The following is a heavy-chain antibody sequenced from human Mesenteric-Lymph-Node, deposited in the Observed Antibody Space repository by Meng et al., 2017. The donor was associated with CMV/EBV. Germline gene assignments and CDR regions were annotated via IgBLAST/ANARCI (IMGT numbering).Heavy chain of an antibody. CDR3: ARESTYHFWSGDYKSTTLFDY. CDR1: GFSFSSYS. D-gene: IGHD3-3*01. J-gene: IGHJ4*02. Sequence: GESLKISCAASGFSFSSYSINWVRQAPGKGLEWVSSISGSTGHISYADSVRGRFTISRDNAENSLYLQMNSLRADDTAVYYCARESTYHFWSGDYKSTTLFDYWGQGTLVTVSS. CDR2: ISGSTGHI. V-gene: IGHV3-21*01.